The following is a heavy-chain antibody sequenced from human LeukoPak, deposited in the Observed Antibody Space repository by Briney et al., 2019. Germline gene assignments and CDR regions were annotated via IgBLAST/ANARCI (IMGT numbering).Heavy chain of an antibody. J-gene: IGHJ4*02. Sequence: GGSLRLSCAASGFTFSSYWMHWVRQAPGKGLVWVSRINSDGSYINYVDSVKGRFTISRDNAKNTVYLQMNSVRAEDTAVYYCARTWGGDLDYWGQGTLVTVSS. CDR3: ARTWGGDLDY. CDR1: GFTFSSYW. V-gene: IGHV3-74*01. D-gene: IGHD2-21*02. CDR2: INSDGSYI.